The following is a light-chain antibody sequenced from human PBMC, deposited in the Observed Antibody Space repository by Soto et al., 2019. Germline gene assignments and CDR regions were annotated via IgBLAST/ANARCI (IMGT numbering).Light chain of an antibody. CDR1: QSVGSF. Sequence: EIVLTQSPATLSLPPGERATLSCGASQSVGSFLAWYQQKPGQAPRLLIYAASNRATGIPARFSGSGSGTEFTLTISSLQPDDFATYYCQQYNSYPWTFGQGTKVDIK. V-gene: IGKV3-11*01. CDR3: QQYNSYPWT. CDR2: AAS. J-gene: IGKJ1*01.